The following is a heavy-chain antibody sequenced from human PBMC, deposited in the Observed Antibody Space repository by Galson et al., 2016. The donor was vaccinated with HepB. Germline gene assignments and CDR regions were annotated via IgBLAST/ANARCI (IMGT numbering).Heavy chain of an antibody. J-gene: IGHJ4*02. CDR1: GYTFTSYD. CDR2: MNSNSGNT. Sequence: SVKVSCKASGYTFTSYDINWVRQATGQGLEWMGWMNSNSGNTVYAQKFKGRLTMTRNTSISTAYMELSSLTSEDTAIYFCARGRGTFGYWGQGSLVTVSS. CDR3: ARGRGTFGY. D-gene: IGHD3-10*01. V-gene: IGHV1-8*01.